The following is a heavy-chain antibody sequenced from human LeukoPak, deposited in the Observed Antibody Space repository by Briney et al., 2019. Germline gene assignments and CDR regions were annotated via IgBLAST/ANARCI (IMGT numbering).Heavy chain of an antibody. Sequence: ASVKVSCKASGYTFTSYYMHWVRQAPGQGLEWMGIINPSGGSTSYAQKFQGRVTMTRDTSTSTVYMELSSLRSEDTAVYYCASPGIAAAGTDAFDIWGQGTMDTVSS. V-gene: IGHV1-46*01. J-gene: IGHJ3*02. CDR2: INPSGGST. CDR3: ASPGIAAAGTDAFDI. D-gene: IGHD6-13*01. CDR1: GYTFTSYY.